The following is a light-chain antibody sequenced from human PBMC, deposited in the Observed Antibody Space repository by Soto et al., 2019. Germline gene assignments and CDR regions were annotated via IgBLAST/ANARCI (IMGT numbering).Light chain of an antibody. V-gene: IGKV1-5*01. J-gene: IGKJ1*01. CDR3: QQYNSYSVT. Sequence: DIQMSQSPSTLSPSVGDRVTISCRASQSISSRLAWYQQKPGKAPKFLVYDASNLESGVPSRFSGSGSGTEFTLTISSLQPDDFATYYCQQYNSYSVTFGQGTKVEIK. CDR1: QSISSR. CDR2: DAS.